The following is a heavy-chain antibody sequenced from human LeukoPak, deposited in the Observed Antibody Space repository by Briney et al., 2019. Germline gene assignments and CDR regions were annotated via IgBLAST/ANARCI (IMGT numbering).Heavy chain of an antibody. V-gene: IGHV4-59*01. J-gene: IGHJ3*01. CDR2: IHSSGST. CDR3: VGEKSFFGEAV. CDR1: GGSIISYY. D-gene: IGHD3-10*01. Sequence: PSETLSLTCTVSGGSIISYYWSWIRQTPGKGLEWIAYIHSSGSTNYNPSLKSRVAISVDTSKNQFSLKVNSVTAADTAVYYCVGEKSFFGEAVWSQGTMVTVSS.